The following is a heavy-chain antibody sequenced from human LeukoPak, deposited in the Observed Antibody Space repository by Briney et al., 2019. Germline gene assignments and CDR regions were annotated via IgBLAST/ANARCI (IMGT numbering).Heavy chain of an antibody. J-gene: IGHJ5*02. CDR3: ARGEEKPAANWFDP. CDR2: IYTSGST. Sequence: PSETLSLTCTVSGGSISSYYWSWIRQPARKGLEWIGRIYTSGSTNYNPSLKSRVTMSVDTSKNQFSLKLSSVTAADTAVYYCARGEEKPAANWFDPWGQGTLVTVSS. CDR1: GGSISSYY. D-gene: IGHD2-2*01. V-gene: IGHV4-4*07.